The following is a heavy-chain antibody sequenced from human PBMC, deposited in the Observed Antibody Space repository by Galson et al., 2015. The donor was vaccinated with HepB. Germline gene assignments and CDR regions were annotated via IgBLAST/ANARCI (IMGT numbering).Heavy chain of an antibody. D-gene: IGHD4-23*01. CDR1: GFIFSKYW. CDR3: VRPHGSNSAADY. Sequence: SLRLSCAASGFIFSKYWMHWVRQAPGKGLVCVSRIDTVGSSTTYADSVKGRFTISRDNAKNTLYLQMNSLRVEDTAVYYCVRPHGSNSAADYWGQGTLVTVSS. J-gene: IGHJ4*02. V-gene: IGHV3-74*03. CDR2: IDTVGSST.